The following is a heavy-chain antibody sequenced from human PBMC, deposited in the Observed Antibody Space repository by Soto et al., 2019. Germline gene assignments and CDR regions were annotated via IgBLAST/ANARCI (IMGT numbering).Heavy chain of an antibody. CDR2: ISGSGGNT. D-gene: IGHD2-15*01. J-gene: IGHJ4*02. Sequence: EVQLLESGGDLQQPGGSLRLSCAASGFTFSSYAMNWVRQTPGKGLQWVSAISGSGGNTYYADSVKGRFTISRDNSKNTLYLQMNGLTVADTAMYYCAKEPTAVDPRDLFGGNPPADYWGQGTLVTVSS. CDR1: GFTFSSYA. V-gene: IGHV3-23*01. CDR3: AKEPTAVDPRDLFGGNPPADY.